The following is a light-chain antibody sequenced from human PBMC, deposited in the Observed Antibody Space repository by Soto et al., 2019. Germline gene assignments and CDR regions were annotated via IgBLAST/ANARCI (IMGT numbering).Light chain of an antibody. CDR2: AAS. J-gene: IGKJ1*01. CDR3: QKYHTAPRT. V-gene: IGKV1-27*01. CDR1: QGISSN. Sequence: DIQMTQSPSSLSASVGDRVTITCRASQGISSNLAWYQQKPGQVPKLLIYAASTLQSGVPSRFSGSGSGTDFTLTISSLQPEDVATYYCQKYHTAPRTFGQGTKVEIK.